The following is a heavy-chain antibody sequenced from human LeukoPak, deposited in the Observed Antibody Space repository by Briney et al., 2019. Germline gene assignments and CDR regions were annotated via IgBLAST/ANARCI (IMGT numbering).Heavy chain of an antibody. J-gene: IGHJ2*01. V-gene: IGHV3-9*03. Sequence: GGSLRLSCAASGFTFDDYARHWVRQAPGKGLEWVSGISWNSGSIGYADSVKGRFTISRDNAKNSLYLQMNSLRAEDMALYYSGKGVSSSWYWYFDLWGRGTLVTVSS. D-gene: IGHD6-13*01. CDR3: GKGVSSSWYWYFDL. CDR2: ISWNSGSI. CDR1: GFTFDDYA.